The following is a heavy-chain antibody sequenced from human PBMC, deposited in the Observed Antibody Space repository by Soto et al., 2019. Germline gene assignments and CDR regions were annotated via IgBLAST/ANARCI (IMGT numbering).Heavy chain of an antibody. CDR2: IYHSGST. V-gene: IGHV4-4*02. J-gene: IGHJ6*02. CDR3: ARDGGYSSLTYYYYGMDV. CDR1: GGSISSSNW. D-gene: IGHD6-6*01. Sequence: SETLSLTCAVSGGSISSSNWWSWVRQPPGKGLEWIGEIYHSGSTNYNPSLKSRVTISVDKSKNQFSLKLSSVTAADTAVYYCARDGGYSSLTYYYYGMDVWGQGTTVTVS.